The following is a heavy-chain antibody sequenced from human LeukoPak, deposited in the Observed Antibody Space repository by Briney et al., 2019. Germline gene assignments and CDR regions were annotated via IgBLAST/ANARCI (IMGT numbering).Heavy chain of an antibody. J-gene: IGHJ5*02. D-gene: IGHD2-2*01. CDR1: GYTFTGYY. CDR2: INPNSGGT. CDR3: ARGVKCSSTSCYARGTAYRHNWFDP. V-gene: IGHV1-2*02. Sequence: ASVTVSCKASGYTFTGYYMHWVRQAPGQGLEWMGWINPNSGGTNYAQKFQGRVTMTRDTSISTAYMELSRLRSDDTAVYYCARGVKCSSTSCYARGTAYRHNWFDPWGQGTLVTVSS.